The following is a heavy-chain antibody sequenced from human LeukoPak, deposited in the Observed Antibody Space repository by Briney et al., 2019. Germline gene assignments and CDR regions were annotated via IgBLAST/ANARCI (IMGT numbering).Heavy chain of an antibody. V-gene: IGHV3-15*01. CDR3: TTDVVVVAAAPFDY. Sequence: PGGSLRLSCAASGFTFSNAWMSWVRQAPGKGLEWVGRIKSKTDGGTTDYAAPVKGRFTISRDDSKNTLYLQMNSLKTEDTAVSYCTTDVVVVAAAPFDYWGQGTLVTVSS. J-gene: IGHJ4*02. CDR1: GFTFSNAW. CDR2: IKSKTDGGTT. D-gene: IGHD2-15*01.